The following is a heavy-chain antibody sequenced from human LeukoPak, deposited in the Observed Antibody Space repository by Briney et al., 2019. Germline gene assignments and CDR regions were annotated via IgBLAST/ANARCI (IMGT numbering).Heavy chain of an antibody. CDR2: MNPNSGNT. Sequence: ASVKVSCKASGYTFTSYDINRVRQATGQGLEWMGWMNPNSGNTGYAQKFQGRVTMTRNTSISTAYMELSSLRSEDTAVYYCARAPESGWLYSGDYWGQGTLVTVSS. CDR1: GYTFTSYD. J-gene: IGHJ4*02. D-gene: IGHD6-19*01. CDR3: ARAPESGWLYSGDY. V-gene: IGHV1-8*01.